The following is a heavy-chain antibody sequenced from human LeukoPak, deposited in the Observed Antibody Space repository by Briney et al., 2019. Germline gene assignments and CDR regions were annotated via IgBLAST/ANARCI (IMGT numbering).Heavy chain of an antibody. CDR3: VRGTGY. CDR1: GFTFSTYV. V-gene: IGHV3-64D*06. CDR2: ISSNGDNT. J-gene: IGHJ4*02. Sequence: GPLRLSCSVSGFTFSTYVMHWVRQAPGKGLEYVSAISSNGDNTYYADSVKGRFTISRDNSKNTLYLQMSSLRADDTAVYYCVRGTGYWGQGTLVTVSS.